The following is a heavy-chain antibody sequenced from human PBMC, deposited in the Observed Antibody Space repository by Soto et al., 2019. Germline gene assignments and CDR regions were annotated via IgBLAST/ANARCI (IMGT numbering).Heavy chain of an antibody. CDR3: ARRATSGWYSFDY. CDR1: GGSISSTSYF. CDR2: IYYTGSI. D-gene: IGHD6-19*01. V-gene: IGHV4-39*01. Sequence: QLQLQESGPGLVKPSETLSLTCTVSGGSISSTSYFWGWIRQPPGKGLEWIATIYYTGSIYYNPSHKSRVPLAVDTSKNQFSLKLRSVTAADTAIYYCARRATSGWYSFDYWGQGTLVSVSS. J-gene: IGHJ4*02.